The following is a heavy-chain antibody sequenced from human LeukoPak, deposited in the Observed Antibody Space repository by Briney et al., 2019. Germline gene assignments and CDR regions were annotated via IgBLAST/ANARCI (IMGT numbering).Heavy chain of an antibody. D-gene: IGHD3-22*01. CDR1: GGSISSSSYY. CDR2: IYYSGST. Sequence: SETLSLTCTVSGGSISSSSYYWGWIRQPPGKGLEWIGSIYYSGSTYYNPSLKSRVTISVDTSKNQFSLKLSSVTAADTAVYYYARLTYDSSGYYNPLFDYWGQGTLVTVSS. J-gene: IGHJ4*02. CDR3: ARLTYDSSGYYNPLFDY. V-gene: IGHV4-39*01.